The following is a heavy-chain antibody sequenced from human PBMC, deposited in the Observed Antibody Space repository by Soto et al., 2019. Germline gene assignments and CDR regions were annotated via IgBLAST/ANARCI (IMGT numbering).Heavy chain of an antibody. J-gene: IGHJ4*02. D-gene: IGHD2-2*01. V-gene: IGHV4-39*01. CDR2: ISHSATT. CDR1: GGSIDSNIYY. Sequence: SETLSLTCTVSGGSIDSNIYYWGWVRQPPGKGLEWIASISHSATTYYNPSLKSRVTKSVDTSRNQFSLKLTSVTAADTAVYYCARQKLDVPAFFDNWGQGTLVTAPQ. CDR3: ARQKLDVPAFFDN.